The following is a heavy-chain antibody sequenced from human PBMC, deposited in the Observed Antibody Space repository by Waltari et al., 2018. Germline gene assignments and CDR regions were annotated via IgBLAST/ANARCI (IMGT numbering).Heavy chain of an antibody. CDR1: GFNFSNYG. J-gene: IGHJ4*02. CDR2: IWYDGSNK. V-gene: IGHV3-33*08. CDR3: VRSIDY. Sequence: QVQLVESGGGVVQPGRSLRLSCAASGFNFSNYGMHWVRQAPGKGLEWVAIIWYDGSNKYYADSVKGRFTISRDNSKNMLSLQMNSLRVDDAAVYYCVRSIDYWGQGTLVTVTS.